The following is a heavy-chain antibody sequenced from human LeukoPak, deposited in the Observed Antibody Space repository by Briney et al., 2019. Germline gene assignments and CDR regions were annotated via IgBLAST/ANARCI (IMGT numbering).Heavy chain of an antibody. D-gene: IGHD6-19*01. J-gene: IGHJ5*02. CDR2: ISSSSSYI. CDR3: ATLGRTAVAGT. Sequence: GGSLRLSCAASGFTFSSYSMNWVRQAPGKGLEWVSSISSSSSYIYYAGSVKGRFTISRDNAKNSLYLQMNSLRAEDTAVYYCATLGRTAVAGTWGQGTLVTVSS. V-gene: IGHV3-21*01. CDR1: GFTFSSYS.